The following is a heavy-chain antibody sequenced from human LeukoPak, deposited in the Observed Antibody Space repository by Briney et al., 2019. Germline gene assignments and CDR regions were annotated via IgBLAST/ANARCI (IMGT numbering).Heavy chain of an antibody. Sequence: GGSLRLSCAASGFTFGYFSMSWVRQAPGKGLEWVSYISTSGSTIYYADSVKGRFTISRDNSKNTLYLQMNSLRAEDTAVYYCVRDDDRPDNGLDYWGQGTLVTVSS. D-gene: IGHD3-22*01. V-gene: IGHV3-48*01. CDR1: GFTFGYFS. J-gene: IGHJ4*02. CDR3: VRDDDRPDNGLDY. CDR2: ISTSGSTI.